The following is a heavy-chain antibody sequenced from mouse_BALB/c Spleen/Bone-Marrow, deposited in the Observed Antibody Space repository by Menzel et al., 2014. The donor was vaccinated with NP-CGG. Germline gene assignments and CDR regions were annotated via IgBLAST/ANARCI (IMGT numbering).Heavy chain of an antibody. V-gene: IGHV5-6-3*01. CDR2: INSNGGST. D-gene: IGHD2-14*01. CDR1: GFTFSSYG. CDR3: ARENYRSHYYFDY. Sequence: EVQRVESGGGLVQPGGYLKLSCAASGFTFSSYGISWVRQTPDKRLELVATINSNGGSTYYPDSVKGRFTISRDNAKNTLYLQMSSLKSEDTAMYYCARENYRSHYYFDYWGQGTTLTVSS. J-gene: IGHJ2*01.